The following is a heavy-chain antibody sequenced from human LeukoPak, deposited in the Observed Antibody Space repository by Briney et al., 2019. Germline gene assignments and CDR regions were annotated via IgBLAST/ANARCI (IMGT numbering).Heavy chain of an antibody. CDR1: GGSISSYY. D-gene: IGHD6-19*01. CDR2: IYYSGST. Sequence: TSGTLSLTCTVSGGSISSYYWSWIRQPPGKGLEWIGYIYYSGSTNYNPSLKSRVTIPVDTSKNQFSLKLSSVTAADTAVYYCARNTGYSSGWPYWYFDLWGRGTLVTVSS. V-gene: IGHV4-59*01. J-gene: IGHJ2*01. CDR3: ARNTGYSSGWPYWYFDL.